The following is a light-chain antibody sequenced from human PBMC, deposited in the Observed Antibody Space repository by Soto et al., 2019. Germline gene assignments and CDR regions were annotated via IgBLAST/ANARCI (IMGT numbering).Light chain of an antibody. CDR1: QSISSW. CDR3: QQYSTTFRT. Sequence: DIQMTQSPPTLSASVGDRVTITCRASQSISSWLAWYQQKPGKAPKLLIYKASNLESGVPSRFSGSGSGTEFTLTISRLQPDDFATYYCQQYSTTFRTFGQGTTVEIK. J-gene: IGKJ1*01. V-gene: IGKV1-5*03. CDR2: KAS.